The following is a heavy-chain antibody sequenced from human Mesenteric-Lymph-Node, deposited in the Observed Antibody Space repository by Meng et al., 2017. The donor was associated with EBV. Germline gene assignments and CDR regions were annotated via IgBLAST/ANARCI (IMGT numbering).Heavy chain of an antibody. Sequence: VRLVESGGGFVKTGGSLRLSWAVSGFTFSNAWMSWVRQAPGKGLEWVGRIKSKTDGGTIDYAAPVKGRFTISRDDSKNTVYLQMNSLKTEDTAVYYCTTEPFGYGFDYWGQGTLVTVSS. J-gene: IGHJ4*02. D-gene: IGHD2-15*01. V-gene: IGHV3-15*01. CDR3: TTEPFGYGFDY. CDR2: IKSKTDGGTI. CDR1: GFTFSNAW.